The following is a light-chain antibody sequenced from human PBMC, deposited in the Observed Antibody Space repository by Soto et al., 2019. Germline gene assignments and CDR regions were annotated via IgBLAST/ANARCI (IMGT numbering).Light chain of an antibody. CDR2: GAS. J-gene: IGKJ4*01. Sequence: EVGMTQSPATVSVSPGERATLSCRASQSISSKLAWYHQKPGQAPRLLIYGASTRATGIPVRFSGSGSGTEFTLTITSLQSEDFAVYYCQEYNNWHPITFGGGAKVDIK. V-gene: IGKV3-15*01. CDR1: QSISSK. CDR3: QEYNNWHPIT.